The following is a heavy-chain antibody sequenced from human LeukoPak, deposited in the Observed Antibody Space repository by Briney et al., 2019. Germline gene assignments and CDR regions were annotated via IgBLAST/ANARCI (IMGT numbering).Heavy chain of an antibody. J-gene: IGHJ4*02. CDR3: AREHPNYYDSSGYPDY. Sequence: PSQTLSLTCTVSGGSISSGGYYWSWIRQPPGKGLEWIGYIYHSGSTYYNPSLKSRVTISVDRSKNQFSLKLSSVTAADTAVYYCAREHPNYYDSSGYPDYWGQGTLVTVSS. CDR1: GGSISSGGYY. CDR2: IYHSGST. V-gene: IGHV4-30-2*01. D-gene: IGHD3-22*01.